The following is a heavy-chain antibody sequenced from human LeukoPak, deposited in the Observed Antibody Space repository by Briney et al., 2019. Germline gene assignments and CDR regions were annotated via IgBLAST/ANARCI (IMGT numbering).Heavy chain of an antibody. CDR1: GFTFSSYA. J-gene: IGHJ4*02. CDR3: TTVVDSSGWYYPTDY. CDR2: ISGSGGST. V-gene: IGHV3-23*01. D-gene: IGHD6-19*01. Sequence: GGSLRLSCAASGFTFSSYAMSWVRQAPGKGLEWVSAISGSGGSTYYADSVKGRFTISRDNSKNTLYLQMNSLKTEDTAVYYCTTVVDSSGWYYPTDYWGQGTLVTVSS.